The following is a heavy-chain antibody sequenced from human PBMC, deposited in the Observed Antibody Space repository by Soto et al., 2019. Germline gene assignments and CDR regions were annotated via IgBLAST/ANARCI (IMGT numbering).Heavy chain of an antibody. D-gene: IGHD5-12*01. CDR1: GFTFSSYS. CDR2: ISSSSTI. CDR3: ARDRRFGGYEYDAFDI. V-gene: IGHV3-48*02. J-gene: IGHJ3*02. Sequence: PGGSLRLSCAASGFTFSSYSMNWVRQAPGKGLEWVSYISSSSTIYYADSVKGRFTISRDNAKNSLYLQMNSLRDEDTAVYYCARDRRFGGYEYDAFDIWGQGTMVTVSS.